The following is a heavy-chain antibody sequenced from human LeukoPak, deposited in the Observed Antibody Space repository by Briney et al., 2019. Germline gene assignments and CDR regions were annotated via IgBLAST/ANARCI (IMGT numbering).Heavy chain of an antibody. CDR2: ISYDGSNK. CDR1: GFTFSSYG. CDR3: ARVRSKITMVRGVIIRAGDFDY. J-gene: IGHJ4*02. Sequence: PGGSLRLSCAASGFTFSSYGMHWVRQAPGKGLEWVAVISYDGSNKYYADSVKGRFTISRDNSKNTLYLQMNSLRAEDTAVYYCARVRSKITMVRGVIIRAGDFDYWGQGTLVTVSS. V-gene: IGHV3-30*03. D-gene: IGHD3-10*01.